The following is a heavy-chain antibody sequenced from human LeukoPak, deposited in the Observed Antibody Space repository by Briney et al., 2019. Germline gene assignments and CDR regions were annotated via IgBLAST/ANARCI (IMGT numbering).Heavy chain of an antibody. Sequence: GGSLRLSCVGSGFTFSRYWLNWVRQAPGKGLEWVANMNQDGSEIYYLDSVKGRFTISRDNAKNSLYLQMNSLRAEDTAVYYCARDSAYDRDYWGQGTLVTVSS. D-gene: IGHD3-3*01. V-gene: IGHV3-7*01. CDR1: GFTFSRYW. J-gene: IGHJ4*02. CDR3: ARDSAYDRDY. CDR2: MNQDGSEI.